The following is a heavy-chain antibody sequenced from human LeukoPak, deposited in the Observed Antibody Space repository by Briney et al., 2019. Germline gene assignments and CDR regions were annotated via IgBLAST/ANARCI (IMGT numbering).Heavy chain of an antibody. CDR2: ISYDGTEK. V-gene: IGHV3-30*09. Sequence: GGSLRLSCAASGFTFDDYAMHWVRQAPGKGLEWVAVISYDGTEKYFADSVKGRFAISRDNSKNTLYLQMNSLRAEDTAMYFCARALSSSWYGVIAYWGQGSLVTVSS. D-gene: IGHD6-13*01. CDR1: GFTFDDYA. CDR3: ARALSSSWYGVIAY. J-gene: IGHJ4*02.